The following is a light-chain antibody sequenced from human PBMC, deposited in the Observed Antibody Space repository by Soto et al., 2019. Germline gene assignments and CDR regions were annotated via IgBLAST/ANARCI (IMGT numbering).Light chain of an antibody. CDR2: AAS. CDR3: LQDNMYPLT. J-gene: IGKJ4*01. Sequence: DIQMTQSPSSLSASVGDKVNITCRASQSISSSLNWYQQKSGKAPKLLIYAASSLQSGVPSRFSGSRSGTDFTLTISSLQPEDIATYYCLQDNMYPLTFGGGTKVDIK. V-gene: IGKV1-39*01. CDR1: QSISSS.